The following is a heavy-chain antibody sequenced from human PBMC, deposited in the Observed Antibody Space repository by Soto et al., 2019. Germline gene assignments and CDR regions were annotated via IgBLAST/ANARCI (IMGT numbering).Heavy chain of an antibody. CDR2: INPNSGGT. V-gene: IGHV1-2*04. CDR3: AREKIQLWLRNHYYDGMDV. Sequence: QVQLVQSGAEVKKPGASVKVSCKASGYTFTGYYMHWVRQAPGQGLEWMGWINPNSGGTNSAKKFQGWVTMTRDTSRNTAYMELSRLRSDDTAVYYCAREKIQLWLRNHYYDGMDVWGQGTTVTVSS. D-gene: IGHD5-18*01. J-gene: IGHJ6*02. CDR1: GYTFTGYY.